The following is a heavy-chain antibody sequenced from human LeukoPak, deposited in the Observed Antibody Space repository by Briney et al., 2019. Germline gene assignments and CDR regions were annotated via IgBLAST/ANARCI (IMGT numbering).Heavy chain of an antibody. Sequence: SETLSLTCTVSGGSISSSNYYWGWIRQPPGKGLEWIATIYYSGSTYYNPSLRSRVTISVDTSKNQFSLKLNSVTAADTAVYYCARQGEYTSSWSSFGYWGQGTLVTVSS. CDR3: ARQGEYTSSWSSFGY. J-gene: IGHJ4*02. V-gene: IGHV4-39*01. D-gene: IGHD6-13*01. CDR1: GGSISSSNYY. CDR2: IYYSGST.